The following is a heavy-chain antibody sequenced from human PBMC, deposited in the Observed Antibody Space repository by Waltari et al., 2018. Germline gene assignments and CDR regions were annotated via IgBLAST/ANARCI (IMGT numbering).Heavy chain of an antibody. D-gene: IGHD2-2*02. V-gene: IGHV3-30*02. J-gene: IGHJ4*02. Sequence: QVNLVESGGGVVQPGGSLRLSCATSGFTFSNFGMHWVRQAPGKGLEWVALICLDGSDKFYADSVRGRFTISRDNSARTLYLDMDSLRLDDTAMYYCAKDAFGNTYLDFWGQGTLVTVSS. CDR3: AKDAFGNTYLDF. CDR2: ICLDGSDK. CDR1: GFTFSNFG.